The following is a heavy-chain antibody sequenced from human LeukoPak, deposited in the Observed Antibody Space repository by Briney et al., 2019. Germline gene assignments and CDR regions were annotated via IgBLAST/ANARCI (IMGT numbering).Heavy chain of an antibody. CDR3: ARGVVPAATYYYYYMDV. J-gene: IGHJ6*03. D-gene: IGHD2-2*01. V-gene: IGHV1-8*01. CDR1: GYTFTSYD. Sequence: GASVKDSCKASGYTFTSYDINWVRQATGQGLEWMGWMNPNSGNTGYAQKFQGRVTMTRNTSISTAYMELSSLRSEDTAVYYCARGVVPAATYYYYYMDVWGKGTTVTVSS. CDR2: MNPNSGNT.